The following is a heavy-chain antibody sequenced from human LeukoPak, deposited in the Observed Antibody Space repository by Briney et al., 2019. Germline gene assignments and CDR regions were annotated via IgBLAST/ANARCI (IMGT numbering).Heavy chain of an antibody. J-gene: IGHJ5*02. CDR1: GFTFSSYS. CDR3: ARDNWNDPFDP. Sequence: GGSLRLSCAASGFTFSSYSMNWVRQAPGKGLEWVSSISSSSSHIYYADSVKGRFTISRDNAKNSLYLQMNSLRAEDTAVYYCARDNWNDPFDPWGQGTLVTVSS. D-gene: IGHD1-20*01. CDR2: ISSSSSHI. V-gene: IGHV3-21*01.